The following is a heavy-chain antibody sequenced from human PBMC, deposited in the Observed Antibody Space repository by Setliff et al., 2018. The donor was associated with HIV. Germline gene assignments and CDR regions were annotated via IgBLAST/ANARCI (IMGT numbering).Heavy chain of an antibody. D-gene: IGHD1-26*01. CDR1: TGSFSGYY. V-gene: IGHV4-34*01. CDR2: ITHSGST. J-gene: IGHJ1*01. Sequence: PSETLSLTCAVYTGSFSGYYWSWIRQPPGKGLEWIGMITHSGSTNYNPSLKSRVTISVDTSKNHFSLKLTSVTAADTAVYYCARHVSGSYHSPFQHWGQGALVTVSS. CDR3: ARHVSGSYHSPFQH.